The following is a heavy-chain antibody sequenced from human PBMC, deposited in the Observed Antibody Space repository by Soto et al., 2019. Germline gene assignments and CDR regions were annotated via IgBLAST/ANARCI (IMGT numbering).Heavy chain of an antibody. J-gene: IGHJ3*01. V-gene: IGHV4-31*03. Sequence: TLSLTCTLSCVSPTSGAYSCTCVRQHPGKGLEWIGYIYYSGNTYFSPSLKSRLTISIDTSKNQFSLKLSSVTAADTAMYYCARARLRAVYAFDFWGQGTMVTVSS. D-gene: IGHD4-17*01. CDR1: CVSPTSGAYS. CDR2: IYYSGNT. CDR3: ARARLRAVYAFDF.